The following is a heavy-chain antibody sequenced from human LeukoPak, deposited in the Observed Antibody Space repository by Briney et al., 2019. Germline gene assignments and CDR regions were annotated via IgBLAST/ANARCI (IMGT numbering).Heavy chain of an antibody. CDR1: GGSVSGYY. CDR3: ARGRGGGWYHFPPDY. J-gene: IGHJ4*02. CDR2: INHSGST. D-gene: IGHD6-19*01. V-gene: IGHV4-34*01. Sequence: SETLSLTCAVYGGSVSGYYWSWIRQLPGKGLEWIGEINHSGSTNYNPSLKSRVTISVDTSKNQFSLKLSSVTAADTAVYYCARGRGGGWYHFPPDYWGQGTLVTVSS.